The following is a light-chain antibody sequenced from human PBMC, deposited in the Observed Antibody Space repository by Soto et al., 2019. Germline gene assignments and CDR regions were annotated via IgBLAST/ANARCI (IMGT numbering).Light chain of an antibody. J-gene: IGKJ1*01. CDR2: WAS. V-gene: IGKV4-1*01. Sequence: DIVMTQSPDSLAVSLGERATINCKSSQSVLYSSNNKNYFAWYQQKPGQPPKLLIYWASTLESGVADRFSVIRSETDFTRTISSLQAEDVAGYYCQQYYSTTTWTFGQGTKVEIK. CDR3: QQYYSTTTWT. CDR1: QSVLYSSNNKNY.